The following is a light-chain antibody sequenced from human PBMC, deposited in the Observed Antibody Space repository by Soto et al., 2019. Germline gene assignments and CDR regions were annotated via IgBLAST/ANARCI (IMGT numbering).Light chain of an antibody. CDR3: GTWDSSLSAGWV. V-gene: IGLV1-51*02. CDR2: ENN. CDR1: SSNIGNNY. J-gene: IGLJ3*02. Sequence: QSVLTQPPSVSAAPGQKVTISCSGSSSNIGNNYVSWYQQLPGTAPKLLIYENNKRPSGIPDRFSGSKSGTSATLGLTGLQTGDEADYYCGTWDSSLSAGWVFGGGTKLTVL.